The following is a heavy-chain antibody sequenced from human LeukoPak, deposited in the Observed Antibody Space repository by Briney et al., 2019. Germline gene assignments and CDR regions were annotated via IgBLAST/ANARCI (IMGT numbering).Heavy chain of an antibody. J-gene: IGHJ4*02. CDR3: ARGVYYYDSSGLDFDY. CDR1: GGSISGYY. V-gene: IGHV4-59*01. CDR2: IYYSGST. Sequence: SETLSLTCTVSGGSISGYYWSWIRQPPGKGLEWIGYIYYSGSTNYNPSLKSRVTISVDTSKNQFSLKLSSVTAADTAVYYCARGVYYYDSSGLDFDYWGQGTLVTVSS. D-gene: IGHD3-22*01.